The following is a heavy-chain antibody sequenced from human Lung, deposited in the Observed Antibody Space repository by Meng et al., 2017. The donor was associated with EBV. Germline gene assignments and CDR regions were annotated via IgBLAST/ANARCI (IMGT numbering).Heavy chain of an antibody. CDR2: IYHSGST. Sequence: QLQPQEAGPGLVKPSQTLSLTCAVSGGSISSGGYSWSWIRQPPGKGLEWIGYIYHSGSTYYNPSLKSRVTISVDRSKNQFSLKLSSVTAADTAVYYCARGITMVRGVPGHWFDPWGQGTLVTVSS. CDR1: GGSISSGGYS. CDR3: ARGITMVRGVPGHWFDP. J-gene: IGHJ5*02. V-gene: IGHV4-30-2*01. D-gene: IGHD3-10*01.